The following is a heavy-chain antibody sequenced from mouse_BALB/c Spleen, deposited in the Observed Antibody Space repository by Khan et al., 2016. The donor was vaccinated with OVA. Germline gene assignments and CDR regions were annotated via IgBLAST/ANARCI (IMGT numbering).Heavy chain of an antibody. J-gene: IGHJ3*01. D-gene: IGHD4-1*01. CDR2: IYPGSDST. Sequence: QVQLQQSGPELVKPGASVKMSCKASGYTFTDYVMNWVKQRNGQGLEWIGQIYPGSDSTYYNEKFKGKATLTADRSSSTAYLLLSNLTSEDSAVYFCARAGWDVFAYWGQGTLVTVSA. CDR1: GYTFTDYV. V-gene: IGHV1-77*01. CDR3: ARAGWDVFAY.